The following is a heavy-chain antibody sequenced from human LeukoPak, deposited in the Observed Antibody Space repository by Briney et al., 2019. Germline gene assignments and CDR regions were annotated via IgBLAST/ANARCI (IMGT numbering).Heavy chain of an antibody. CDR2: ISAYNGNT. Sequence: WASVRVSCKASGYTFTSYGISWVRQAPGQGLEWMGWISAYNGNTNYAQKLQGRVTMTTDTSTSTAYMELRSLRSDDTAVYYCARVAMIVGNWFDPWGQGTLVTVSS. D-gene: IGHD3-22*01. V-gene: IGHV1-18*01. CDR1: GYTFTSYG. J-gene: IGHJ5*02. CDR3: ARVAMIVGNWFDP.